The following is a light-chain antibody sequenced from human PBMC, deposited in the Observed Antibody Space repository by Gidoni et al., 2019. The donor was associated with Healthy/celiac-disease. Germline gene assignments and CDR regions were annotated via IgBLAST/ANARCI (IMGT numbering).Light chain of an antibody. J-gene: IGLJ2*01. CDR2: RDS. CDR3: QVWDSSTAGV. Sequence: SYELTQPLSVSVAPGQPARITCGGNNIGSKNVHWYQQKPGQAPVLVIYRDSNRPSGIPERFSGSNSGNTATLTISRAQAGDEADYYCQVWDSSTAGVFGGGTKLTVL. V-gene: IGLV3-9*01. CDR1: NIGSKN.